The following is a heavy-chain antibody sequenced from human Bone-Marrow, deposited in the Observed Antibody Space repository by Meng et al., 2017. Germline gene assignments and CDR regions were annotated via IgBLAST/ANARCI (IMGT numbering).Heavy chain of an antibody. V-gene: IGHV3-48*03. Sequence: GESLKISCAASGFTFSSYEMNWVRQAPGKGLEWVSYITSGGTTMEYANSVKGRFSISRDNAKNSLYLQMNSLRAEDTAVYYCARRIGTYYYDRSGDHWGQGKLVNGAS. CDR1: GFTFSSYE. CDR2: ITSGGTTM. CDR3: ARRIGTYYYDRSGDH. D-gene: IGHD3-22*01. J-gene: IGHJ4*02.